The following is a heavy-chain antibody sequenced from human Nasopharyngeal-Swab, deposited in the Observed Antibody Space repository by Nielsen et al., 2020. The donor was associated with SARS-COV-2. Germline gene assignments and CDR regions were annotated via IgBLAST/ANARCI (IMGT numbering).Heavy chain of an antibody. D-gene: IGHD3-16*01. CDR2: INPNNGGT. CDR1: GYTFYAYN. CDR3: AREGADL. V-gene: IGHV1-2*06. J-gene: IGHJ4*02. Sequence: ASVQVSCKPSGYTFYAYNMHWVRQAPGQGLEWMGRINPNNGGTNYAQRFQGRVTMTWDTSISTAYMEVTRLTSDDTAMYYCAREGADLWGQGTLVTVSS.